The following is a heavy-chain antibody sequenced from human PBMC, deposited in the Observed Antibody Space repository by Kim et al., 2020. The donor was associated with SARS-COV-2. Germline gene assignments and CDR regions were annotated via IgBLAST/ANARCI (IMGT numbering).Heavy chain of an antibody. D-gene: IGHD3-22*01. J-gene: IGHJ4*02. CDR3: ARLGFYDSSGYYYSY. V-gene: IGHV4-39*01. Sequence: PPLRVAVTISVDTSKNQFSLKLSSVTAADTAVYYCARLGFYDSSGYYYSYWGQGTLVTVSS.